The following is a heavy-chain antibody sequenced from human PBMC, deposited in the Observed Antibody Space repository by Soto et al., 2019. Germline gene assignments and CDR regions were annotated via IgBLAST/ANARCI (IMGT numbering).Heavy chain of an antibody. Sequence: GGPQRLSSTASGLNISNYAMRWIIKAQRKGLEWVSAISDSGGSTYYADSVKGRFTISRDNSKNTLYLQMNSLRAEDTAVYYCAKGLTGGEMATISVVYYYYGMDVWGQGTTVTVSS. V-gene: IGHV3-23*01. D-gene: IGHD5-12*01. J-gene: IGHJ6*02. CDR3: AKGLTGGEMATISVVYYYYGMDV. CDR2: ISDSGGST. CDR1: GLNISNYA.